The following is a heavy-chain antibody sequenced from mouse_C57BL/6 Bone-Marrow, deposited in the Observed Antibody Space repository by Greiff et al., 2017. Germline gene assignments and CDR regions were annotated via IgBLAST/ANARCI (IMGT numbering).Heavy chain of an antibody. V-gene: IGHV14-4*01. D-gene: IGHD1-1*01. CDR3: TTEGIQFITTVVVPIDY. CDR2: IDPENGDT. CDR1: GFNIQDDY. J-gene: IGHJ4*01. Sequence: VQLQQSGAELVRPGASVKLSCPASGFNIQDDYMHWVKQRPEQGLEWIGWIDPENGDTEYASKFQGKATITADTSSNTAYLQLSSLTSEDTAVYYCTTEGIQFITTVVVPIDYWGQGTSVTASS.